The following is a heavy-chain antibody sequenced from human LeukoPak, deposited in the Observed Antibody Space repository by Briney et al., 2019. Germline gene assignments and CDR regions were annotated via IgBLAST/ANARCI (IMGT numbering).Heavy chain of an antibody. CDR3: VREVDCSSTSCGNWFDP. J-gene: IGHJ5*02. V-gene: IGHV1-3*01. D-gene: IGHD2-2*01. CDR2: INAGNGNT. Sequence: GASVKVSCKASGYTFTSYAMHWVRQAPGQRLEWMGWINAGNGNTKYSQKFQGRVTITRDTSASTAYMELSSLRSEDTAVYYCVREVDCSSTSCGNWFDPWGQGTLVTVSS. CDR1: GYTFTSYA.